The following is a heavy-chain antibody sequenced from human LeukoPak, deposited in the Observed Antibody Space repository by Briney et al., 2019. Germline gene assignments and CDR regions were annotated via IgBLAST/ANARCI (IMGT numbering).Heavy chain of an antibody. Sequence: PGGSLRLSCAASGFTFSSYGMHWVRQAPGKGLEWVAVIWFDGNNKYYAASVKGRFTISRDNSKNTVYLQMNSLRAEDTAVYYCARADYYDSSGYPDYWGQGTLVTVSS. CDR3: ARADYYDSSGYPDY. D-gene: IGHD3-22*01. V-gene: IGHV3-33*01. J-gene: IGHJ4*02. CDR1: GFTFSSYG. CDR2: IWFDGNNK.